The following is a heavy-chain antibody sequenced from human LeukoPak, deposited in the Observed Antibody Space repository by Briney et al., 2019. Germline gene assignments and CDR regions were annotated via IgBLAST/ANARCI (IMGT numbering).Heavy chain of an antibody. V-gene: IGHV1-69*13. CDR3: ARGPSNTDAFDI. J-gene: IGHJ3*02. D-gene: IGHD5-18*01. CDR1: GGIFSNYA. Sequence: SVKVSCKTSGGIFSNYAVTWVRQAPRQGLEFMGGIIPVFGPANIAQKFQGRLTITADESTSTAYMELSSLRSEDTAMYYCARGPSNTDAFDIWGLGQWSPSLQ. CDR2: IIPVFGPA.